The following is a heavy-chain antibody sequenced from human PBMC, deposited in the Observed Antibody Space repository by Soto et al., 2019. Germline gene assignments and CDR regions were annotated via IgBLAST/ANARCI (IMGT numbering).Heavy chain of an antibody. Sequence: PGGSLRLSCVASGLTFSSYLMTWVRQAPGKGPEWVSAITFSGGVTNYADSVRGRFTISRDNSKNTLYLQMDSLRAEDAAIYYCAKPSGMTGYTPFDHWGQGTLVTVSS. CDR3: AKPSGMTGYTPFDH. J-gene: IGHJ4*02. CDR2: ITFSGGVT. V-gene: IGHV3-23*01. CDR1: GLTFSSYL. D-gene: IGHD1-20*01.